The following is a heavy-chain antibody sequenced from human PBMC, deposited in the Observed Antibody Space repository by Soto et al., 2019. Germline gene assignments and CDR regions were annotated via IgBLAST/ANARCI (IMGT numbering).Heavy chain of an antibody. J-gene: IGHJ4*02. CDR2: TTSDGARI. CDR3: ARKNPGREWELPEY. CDR1: GFAFSTYG. D-gene: IGHD1-26*01. V-gene: IGHV3-30*03. Sequence: QVQLVESGGGVVQPGRSLRLSCAASGFAFSTYGMHWVRQAPGKGLEWVAVTTSDGARINYADSVKGRFTISRDNSRTTLYLQMNSLRIDDTAVYYCARKNPGREWELPEYWGQGTLVNVSS.